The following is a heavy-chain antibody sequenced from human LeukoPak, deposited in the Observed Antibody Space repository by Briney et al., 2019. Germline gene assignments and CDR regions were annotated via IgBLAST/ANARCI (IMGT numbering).Heavy chain of an antibody. CDR3: TREGDCSSTSCYRAVNWFDP. D-gene: IGHD2-2*01. V-gene: IGHV3-49*04. CDR2: IRSKAYGGTT. J-gene: IGHJ5*02. Sequence: GRSLRLSCTASGFTFGDYAMSWVRQAPGKGLEWVGFIRSKAYGGTTEYAASVQGKFTISRDDSKSIAYLQMNSLKTEDTAVYYCTREGDCSSTSCYRAVNWFDPWGQGTLVTVSS. CDR1: GFTFGDYA.